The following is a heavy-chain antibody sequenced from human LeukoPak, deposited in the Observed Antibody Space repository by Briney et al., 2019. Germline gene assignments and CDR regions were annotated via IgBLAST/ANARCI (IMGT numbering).Heavy chain of an antibody. CDR3: VLRDIRDVLAEHFQN. Sequence: SGPTLVKPTQTLTLTCTFSGFSLSSHGVGVGWIRQPPGKALEWLALIYWNDDKRYSPSLRSRLTITKDTSKNQVVLTMTKMDPVDTATYYCVLRDIRDVLAEHFQNWGQGTLVTVSS. CDR1: GFSLSSHGVG. CDR2: IYWNDDK. J-gene: IGHJ1*01. D-gene: IGHD2-15*01. V-gene: IGHV2-5*01.